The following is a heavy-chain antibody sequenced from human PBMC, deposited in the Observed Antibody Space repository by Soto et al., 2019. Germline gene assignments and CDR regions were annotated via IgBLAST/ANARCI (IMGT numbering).Heavy chain of an antibody. J-gene: IGHJ4*02. CDR2: INHSGST. CDR1: GGSFSGYY. CDR3: ARRGSIADGGAAAGTGLDY. V-gene: IGHV4-34*01. Sequence: KASETLSLTCAVYGGSFSGYYWSWIRQPPGKGLEWIGEINHSGSTNYNPSLKSRVTISVDTSKNQFSLKLSSVTAADTAVYYCARRGSIADGGAAAGTGLDYWGQGTLVTVSS. D-gene: IGHD6-13*01.